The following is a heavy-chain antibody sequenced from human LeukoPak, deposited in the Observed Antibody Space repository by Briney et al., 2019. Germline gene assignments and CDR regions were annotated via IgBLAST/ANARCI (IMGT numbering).Heavy chain of an antibody. CDR1: GFTFRNDG. D-gene: IGHD3-16*02. Sequence: GGSLRLSCAASGFTFRNDGMHWVRQAPGKGLEWVTFIRYDGADEYYADSVKGRFTIPRDDSKNTVFLQMSTLRVEDTAVYYCARGYTYFAYWGQGTLVTVSS. CDR2: IRYDGADE. CDR3: ARGYTYFAY. J-gene: IGHJ4*02. V-gene: IGHV3-30*02.